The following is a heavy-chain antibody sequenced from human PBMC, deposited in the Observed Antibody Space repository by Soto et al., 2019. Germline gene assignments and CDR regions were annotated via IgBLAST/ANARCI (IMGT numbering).Heavy chain of an antibody. CDR3: ARSVDIVATITSYYFDY. J-gene: IGHJ4*02. CDR1: GGTFSSYA. Sequence: SVKVSCKSSGGTFSSYAISLVRQAPGQGLEWMGGIIPIFGTANYAQKFQGRVTITADESTSTAYMELSSLRSEDTAVYYCARSVDIVATITSYYFDYWGQGTLVTVSS. D-gene: IGHD5-12*01. V-gene: IGHV1-69*13. CDR2: IIPIFGTA.